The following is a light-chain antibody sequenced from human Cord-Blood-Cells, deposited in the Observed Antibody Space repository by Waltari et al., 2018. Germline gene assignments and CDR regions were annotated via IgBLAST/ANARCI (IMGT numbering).Light chain of an antibody. CDR3: SSYTSSSTWV. Sequence: QSALTQPASVSGSPGQSITISCTGTSSDVGGYNYVSGYQQHPGKAPKLMIYDVSTPPSGVSNRFSGSKSGNTASLTISGLQAEDEADYYCSSYTSSSTWVFGGGTKLTVL. CDR1: SSDVGGYNY. V-gene: IGLV2-14*01. J-gene: IGLJ3*02. CDR2: DVS.